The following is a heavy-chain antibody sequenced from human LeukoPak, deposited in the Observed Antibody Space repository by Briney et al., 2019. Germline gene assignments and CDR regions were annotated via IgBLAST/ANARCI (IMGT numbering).Heavy chain of an antibody. CDR1: GFTFSSYG. D-gene: IGHD4-23*01. J-gene: IGHJ4*02. V-gene: IGHV3-30*18. Sequence: GGSLRLSCAASGFTFSSYGMHWVRQAPGKGLEWVAVISYDGSNKYYADSVKGRFTISRDNSKNTLYLQMNSLRAEDTAVYYCAKAIPPGYGGNPGLDYWGQGTLVAVSS. CDR3: AKAIPPGYGGNPGLDY. CDR2: ISYDGSNK.